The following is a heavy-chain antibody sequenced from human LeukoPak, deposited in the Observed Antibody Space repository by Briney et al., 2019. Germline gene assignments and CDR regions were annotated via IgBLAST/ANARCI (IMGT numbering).Heavy chain of an antibody. CDR2: IIPIFGTT. Sequence: GASVKVSCKASGGTFSSYAISWVRQAPGQGLEWMGGIIPIFGTTNYAQKFQGRVTITTDESTSTAYMELRSLRSDDTAVYYCARDLISPTPWYDILTGYLPDAFDIWGQGTMVTVSS. CDR1: GGTFSSYA. V-gene: IGHV1-69*05. D-gene: IGHD3-9*01. J-gene: IGHJ3*02. CDR3: ARDLISPTPWYDILTGYLPDAFDI.